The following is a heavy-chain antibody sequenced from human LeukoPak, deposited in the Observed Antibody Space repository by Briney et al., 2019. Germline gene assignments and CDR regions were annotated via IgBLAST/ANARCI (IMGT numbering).Heavy chain of an antibody. V-gene: IGHV3-7*03. CDR1: GFTFSSYW. CDR3: ARDGGLGATTNNWFAP. D-gene: IGHD5-12*01. CDR2: IKQDGSEK. Sequence: GSLRLSCAASGFTFSSYWMSWVRQAPGKGLEWVANIKQDGSEKYYVDSVKGRFTISRDNAKNSLYLQMNSLRAEDTAVYYCARDGGLGATTNNWFAPWGQGTLVTVSS. J-gene: IGHJ5*02.